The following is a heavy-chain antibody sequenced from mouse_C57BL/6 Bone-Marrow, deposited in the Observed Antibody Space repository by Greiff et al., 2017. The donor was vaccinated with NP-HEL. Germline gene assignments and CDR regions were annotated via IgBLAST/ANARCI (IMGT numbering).Heavy chain of an antibody. CDR2: IYPGSGST. J-gene: IGHJ4*01. CDR1: GYTFTSYW. Sequence: VQLQQPGAELVKPGASVKMSCKASGYTFTSYWITWVKQRPGQGLEWIGDIYPGSGSTNYNEKFKSKATLTVDTSSSTAYMQLSSLTSEDSAVYYCARRIYYDSGRPYAMYYWGQGASVTVAS. V-gene: IGHV1-55*01. CDR3: ARRIYYDSGRPYAMYY. D-gene: IGHD2-4*01.